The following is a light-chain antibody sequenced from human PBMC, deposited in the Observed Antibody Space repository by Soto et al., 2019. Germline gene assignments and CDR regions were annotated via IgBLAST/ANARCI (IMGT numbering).Light chain of an antibody. Sequence: DIQMTQSPSTLSSSVGDRVTITCRASQSIGSWLAWYQQKPGKAPNLLIFDASRLESGVPSRFSGSGSGTEFTLTIDSLQPDDFATYYCQHYDDYPWTFGQGTKVDIK. V-gene: IGKV1-5*01. CDR2: DAS. CDR1: QSIGSW. CDR3: QHYDDYPWT. J-gene: IGKJ1*01.